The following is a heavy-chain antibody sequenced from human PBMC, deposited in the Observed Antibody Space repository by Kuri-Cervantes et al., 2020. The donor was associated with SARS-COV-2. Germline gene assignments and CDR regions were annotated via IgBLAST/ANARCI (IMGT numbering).Heavy chain of an antibody. J-gene: IGHJ6*03. CDR2: IGPSGTTK. Sequence: GESLKISCTASGFIFSDYYMTWIRQAPGKGLEWVSNIGPSGTTKYYADSVKGRFTISRDNAKNSLYLQMNSLRAEDTAVYYCARVVEWMVYYYMDVWGKGTTVTVSS. D-gene: IGHD1-26*01. CDR1: GFIFSDYY. CDR3: ARVVEWMVYYYMDV. V-gene: IGHV3-11*04.